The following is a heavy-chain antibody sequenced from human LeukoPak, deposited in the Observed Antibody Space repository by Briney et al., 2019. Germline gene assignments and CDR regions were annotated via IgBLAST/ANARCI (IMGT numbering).Heavy chain of an antibody. CDR1: GGTFISYA. D-gene: IGHD1-1*01. V-gene: IGHV1-69*06. CDR2: IIPIFGTA. J-gene: IGHJ5*01. Sequence: ASVKVSCKASGGTFISYAISWVRQAPGQGLEWMGGIIPIFGTAHYAQKFQGRVTITPDKSTSTDYMELSSVRSEDTAVYYCARDWGTTGTTGWFDYWGQGTLVTVSS. CDR3: ARDWGTTGTTGWFDY.